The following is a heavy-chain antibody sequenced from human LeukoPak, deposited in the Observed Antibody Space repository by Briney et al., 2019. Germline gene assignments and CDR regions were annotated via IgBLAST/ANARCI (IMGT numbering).Heavy chain of an antibody. CDR1: GFTFSSYA. Sequence: PGGSLRLSCAASGFTFSSYAMSWVRQAPGKGLEWVSAISGSGGSTYYADSVKGRFTISRDNSKNTLYLQMNSLRAEDTAVYYCARDLGGYYDSSGYGYWGQGTLVTVSS. CDR2: ISGSGGST. J-gene: IGHJ4*02. V-gene: IGHV3-23*01. CDR3: ARDLGGYYDSSGYGY. D-gene: IGHD3-22*01.